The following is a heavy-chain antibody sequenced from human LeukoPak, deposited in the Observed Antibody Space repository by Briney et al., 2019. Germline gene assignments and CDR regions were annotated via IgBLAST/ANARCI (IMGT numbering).Heavy chain of an antibody. CDR3: AKVPTSYYFDY. Sequence: GGSLRLSCAASGFTFSSYAMSWVRQAPGKGLGWVSAISGSGGNTYYADSVKGRFTISRDNSKNTVYLQMNSLRAEDTAVYYCAKVPTSYYFDYWGQGTLVTVSS. CDR2: ISGSGGNT. V-gene: IGHV3-23*01. CDR1: GFTFSSYA. J-gene: IGHJ4*02.